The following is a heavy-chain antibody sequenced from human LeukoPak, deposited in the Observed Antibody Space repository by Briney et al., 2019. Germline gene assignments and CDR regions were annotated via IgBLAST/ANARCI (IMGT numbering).Heavy chain of an antibody. D-gene: IGHD5-18*01. V-gene: IGHV4-39*07. J-gene: IGHJ4*02. CDR1: GGSISSSSYY. Sequence: SETLSLTCTVSGGSISSSSYYWGWIRQPPGKGLEWIGRIYTSGSTNYNPSLKSRVTISVDTSKNQFSLKLSSVTAADTAVYYCARAISGYSYGHFDYWGQGTLVTVSS. CDR3: ARAISGYSYGHFDY. CDR2: IYTSGST.